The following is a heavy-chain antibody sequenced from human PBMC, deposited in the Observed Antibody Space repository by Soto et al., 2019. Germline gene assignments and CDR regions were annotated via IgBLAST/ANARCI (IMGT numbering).Heavy chain of an antibody. Sequence: ASVKVSCKVSGYTLTELSMHWVRQAPGKGLEWMGGFDPEDGETIYAQKFQGRVTMTEDTSTDTAYMELSSLRSEDTAVYYCARFIAAAGGYYYYYGMDVWGQGTTVTVYS. D-gene: IGHD6-13*01. V-gene: IGHV1-24*01. J-gene: IGHJ6*02. CDR1: GYTLTELS. CDR3: ARFIAAAGGYYYYYGMDV. CDR2: FDPEDGET.